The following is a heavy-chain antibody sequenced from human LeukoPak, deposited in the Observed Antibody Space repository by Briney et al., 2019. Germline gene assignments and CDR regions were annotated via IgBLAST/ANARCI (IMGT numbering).Heavy chain of an antibody. CDR3: ARGRYYYDSSGRGGIFDY. D-gene: IGHD3-22*01. CDR1: GGSISSGGYY. V-gene: IGHV4-31*03. Sequence: SETLSLTCTVCGGSISSGGYYWSWIRQHPGKGLEWIGYIYYSGSTYYNPSLKSRVTISVDTSKNQFSLKLSSVTAADTAVYYCARGRYYYDSSGRGGIFDYWGQGTLVTVSS. CDR2: IYYSGST. J-gene: IGHJ4*02.